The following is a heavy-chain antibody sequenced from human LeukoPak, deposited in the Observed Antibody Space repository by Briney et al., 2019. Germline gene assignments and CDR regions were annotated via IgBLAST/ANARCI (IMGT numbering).Heavy chain of an antibody. CDR1: GGSISSGGYS. J-gene: IGHJ6*03. CDR3: ARGKNTYYYYMGV. CDR2: IYYSGST. Sequence: TTSETLSLTCAVSGGSISSGGYSWSWIRQPPGKGLEWIGYIYYSGSTYYNPSLKSRVTISVGTSKNQFSLKLSSVTAADTAVYYCARGKNTYYYYMGVWGKGTTVTVSS. V-gene: IGHV4-30-4*07.